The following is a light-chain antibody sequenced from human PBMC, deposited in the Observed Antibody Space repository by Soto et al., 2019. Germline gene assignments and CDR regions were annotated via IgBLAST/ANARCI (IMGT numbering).Light chain of an antibody. Sequence: EIVLTQSPGTLSLSPGERATLSCRASQSVSSNYFAWYQQRPGQAPRLLISDASTRATGIPARFSGSGSETSFTLTISRLEPEDFAVYYCQQYGTSPITFGQGTRLEI. V-gene: IGKV3-20*01. CDR2: DAS. J-gene: IGKJ5*01. CDR1: QSVSSNY. CDR3: QQYGTSPIT.